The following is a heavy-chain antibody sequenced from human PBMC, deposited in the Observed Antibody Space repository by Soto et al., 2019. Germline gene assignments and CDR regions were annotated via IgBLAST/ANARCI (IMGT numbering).Heavy chain of an antibody. CDR1: GFTFSDHA. Sequence: HPGGSLRLSCAVSGFTFSDHAMTWVRQAPGKGLEWVSTSSNDGDRTFYADSVKGRFTVSRDRSNNTLYLQMNRLRTEDTAVYFCARPPLYSTGGYFATWGQGNLVTVSS. J-gene: IGHJ5*02. CDR3: ARPPLYSTGGYFAT. D-gene: IGHD6-19*01. V-gene: IGHV3-23*01. CDR2: SSNDGDRT.